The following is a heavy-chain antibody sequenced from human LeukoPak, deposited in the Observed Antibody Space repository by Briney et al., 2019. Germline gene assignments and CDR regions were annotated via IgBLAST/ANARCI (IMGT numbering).Heavy chain of an antibody. V-gene: IGHV4-39*01. CDR3: ARRGYYYDSSDTLFDI. CDR1: GGSISSSSYY. Sequence: PSETLSLTCTVSGGSISSSSYYWGWIRQPPGKGLEWIGSIYYSGSTYYNPSLKSRVTISVDTSKNQFSLKLSSVTAADTAVYYCARRGYYYDSSDTLFDIWGQGTMVTVSS. J-gene: IGHJ3*02. CDR2: IYYSGST. D-gene: IGHD3-22*01.